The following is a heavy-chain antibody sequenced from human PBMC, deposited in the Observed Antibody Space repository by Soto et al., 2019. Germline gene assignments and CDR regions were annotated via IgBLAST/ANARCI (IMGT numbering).Heavy chain of an antibody. CDR1: VFTLSSQG. J-gene: IGHJ4*02. D-gene: IGHD3-10*01. Sequence: GGSLRLSCASSVFTLSSQGMAWVRQAPGKGLDLVAVISYDGSNKNYADSEKGRFTISRDKSNSTLYLQMNSLSAEDTAVYYWAKFSATFGDPLRVVTTGVDYWGQGTMVTVSS. V-gene: IGHV3-30*18. CDR2: ISYDGSNK. CDR3: AKFSATFGDPLRVVTTGVDY.